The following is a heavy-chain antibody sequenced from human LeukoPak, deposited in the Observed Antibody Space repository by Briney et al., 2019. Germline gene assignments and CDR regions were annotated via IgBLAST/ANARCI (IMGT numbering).Heavy chain of an antibody. CDR3: AKDRYYGSGSYSYYFDY. Sequence: GGSLRLSCAASGFTFSSYGMHWVRQAPGKGLEWVAAISYDGSNEYYADSVKGRFTISRDNSKNTLYLQMNSLRAEDTAVYYCAKDRYYGSGSYSYYFDYWGQGTLVTVSS. V-gene: IGHV3-30*18. CDR1: GFTFSSYG. CDR2: ISYDGSNE. J-gene: IGHJ4*02. D-gene: IGHD3-10*01.